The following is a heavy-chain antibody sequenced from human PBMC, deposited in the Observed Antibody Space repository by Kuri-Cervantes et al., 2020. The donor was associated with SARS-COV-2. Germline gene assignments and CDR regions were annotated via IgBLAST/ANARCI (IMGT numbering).Heavy chain of an antibody. CDR2: ISYDGKNK. V-gene: IGHV3-30*03. J-gene: IGHJ4*02. CDR1: GFNFSGTD. CDR3: ARDLSWAAAGSLDY. Sequence: GESLKISCAASGFNFSGTDMHWVRQAPGKGLEWVAFISYDGKNKNCIASGKGRFTISRDNSKNTLYLQMNSLRAEDTAVYYCARDLSWAAAGSLDYWGQGTLVTVSS. D-gene: IGHD6-13*01.